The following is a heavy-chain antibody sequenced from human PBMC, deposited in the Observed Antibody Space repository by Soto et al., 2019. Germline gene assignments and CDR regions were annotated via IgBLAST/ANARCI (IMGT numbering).Heavy chain of an antibody. Sequence: SETLSLTCAVYGGSFSGYYWSWIRQPPGKGLEWIGEINHSGSTNYNPSLKSRVTISVDTSNNQFSLKLSSVTAADTAVYYCARRNVYNWNSVYWYFDLWGRGTLVTV. CDR2: INHSGST. J-gene: IGHJ2*01. D-gene: IGHD1-7*01. V-gene: IGHV4-34*01. CDR3: ARRNVYNWNSVYWYFDL. CDR1: GGSFSGYY.